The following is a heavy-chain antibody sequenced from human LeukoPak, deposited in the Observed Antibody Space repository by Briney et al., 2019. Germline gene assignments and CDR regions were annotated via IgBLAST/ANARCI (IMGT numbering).Heavy chain of an antibody. CDR1: GGSISSYY. Sequence: SETLSLTCTVSGGSISSYYWSWIRQPPGKGLEWIGYIYYSGSTYYNPSLKSRVTISVDRSKNQFSLKLSSVTAADTAVYYCARGGSTFPDYWGQGTLVTVSS. V-gene: IGHV4-59*12. CDR3: ARGGSTFPDY. CDR2: IYYSGST. J-gene: IGHJ4*02.